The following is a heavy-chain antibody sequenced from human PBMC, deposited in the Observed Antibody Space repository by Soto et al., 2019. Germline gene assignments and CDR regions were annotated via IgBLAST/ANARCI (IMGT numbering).Heavy chain of an antibody. D-gene: IGHD2-8*01. J-gene: IGHJ6*02. Sequence: GGSLRLSCAASGFTFSSYWMSWVRQAPGKGLEWVANIKQDGSEKYYVDSVKGRFTISRDNAKNSLYLQMNSLRAEDTAVYYCARVPGLYCTNGVCYLYVWAQGTTVPVSS. CDR2: IKQDGSEK. CDR3: ARVPGLYCTNGVCYLYV. CDR1: GFTFSSYW. V-gene: IGHV3-7*05.